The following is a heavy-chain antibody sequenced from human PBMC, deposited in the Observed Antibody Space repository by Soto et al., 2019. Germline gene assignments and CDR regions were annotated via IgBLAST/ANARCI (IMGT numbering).Heavy chain of an antibody. J-gene: IGHJ4*02. D-gene: IGHD3-16*02. V-gene: IGHV1-3*01. CDR2: INAGNGNT. CDR3: ARGPYLIMMTFGGVIAKRGIDY. Sequence: GASVKVSTKASGHPFTSYAMHWVRQAHGQRLELMGWINAGNGNTTYSQKFQGRVTITRDTSESTAYMELSSLRSEDTAVYYCARGPYLIMMTFGGVIAKRGIDYWGQGTRVTVSS. CDR1: GHPFTSYA.